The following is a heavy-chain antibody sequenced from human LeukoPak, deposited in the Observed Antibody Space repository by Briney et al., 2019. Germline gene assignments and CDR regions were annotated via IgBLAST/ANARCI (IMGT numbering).Heavy chain of an antibody. J-gene: IGHJ4*02. CDR2: ISGDGGST. CDR1: GFTFSSHA. D-gene: IGHD3-22*01. V-gene: IGHV3-43*02. Sequence: PGGSLRLSCAASGFTFSSHAMSRVRQAPGKGLEWVTRISGDGGSTYYADSVKGRFTISRDNSKNSLYLQMNSLRTEDTALYYCAKDLRITMIEEGFDYWGQGTLVTVSS. CDR3: AKDLRITMIEEGFDY.